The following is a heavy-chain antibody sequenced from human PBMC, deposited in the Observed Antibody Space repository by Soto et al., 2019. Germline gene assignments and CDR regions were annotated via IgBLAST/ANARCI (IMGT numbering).Heavy chain of an antibody. D-gene: IGHD2-8*01. CDR1: GFTFSSYA. Sequence: EVQLLESGGGFVQPGGSLRLSCAASGFTFSSYAMSWVRQTPGKGLEWVSAISDFGATTYYADSVKGRFTISRDNSKNTFYLQMNSLRAEDTAAYYCAKDRNTGRWCGYFDLWGQGTLVTVSS. CDR2: ISDFGATT. V-gene: IGHV3-23*01. CDR3: AKDRNTGRWCGYFDL. J-gene: IGHJ4*02.